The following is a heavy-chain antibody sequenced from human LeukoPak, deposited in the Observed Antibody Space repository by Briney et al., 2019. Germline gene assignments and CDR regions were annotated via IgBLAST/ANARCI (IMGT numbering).Heavy chain of an antibody. CDR2: INWNGGST. Sequence: GGSLRLSCAASGFTFDDFGMSWVRQAPGQGLGWVSGINWNGGSTGYADSVKGRFTIYRDNAKNSLYLQMNSLRAEDTALYYCARDGVGWELLRLFDYWGQGTLVTVSS. CDR1: GFTFDDFG. CDR3: ARDGVGWELLRLFDY. V-gene: IGHV3-20*04. J-gene: IGHJ4*02. D-gene: IGHD1-26*01.